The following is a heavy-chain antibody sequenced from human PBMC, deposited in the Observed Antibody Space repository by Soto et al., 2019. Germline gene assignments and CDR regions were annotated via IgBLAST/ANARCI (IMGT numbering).Heavy chain of an antibody. CDR3: ARVERGTATAVVDAFDI. Sequence: QVQLQQWGAGLLKPSETLSLTCAVFGGSVNSGNYYWSWIRQPPGKGLEWSGEMSHSGGTHFNPSLTGRVTISVDTSKNQFSLKMSSVTAADTALYYCARVERGTATAVVDAFDIWGPGTMVTVSS. CDR1: GGSVNSGNYY. D-gene: IGHD2-21*02. CDR2: MSHSGGT. J-gene: IGHJ3*02. V-gene: IGHV4-34*01.